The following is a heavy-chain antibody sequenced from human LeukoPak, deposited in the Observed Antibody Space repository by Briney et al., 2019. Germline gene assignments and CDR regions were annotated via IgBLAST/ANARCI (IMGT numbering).Heavy chain of an antibody. J-gene: IGHJ5*02. V-gene: IGHV4-61*01. CDR3: AVELNYGDYLWFDP. Sequence: SETLSLTCTVSGGSVSSGSYYWSWIRQPPGKGLEWIGYIYYSGSTNYNPSLKSRVTISVDTSKNQFSLKLSSVTAADTAVYYCAVELNYGDYLWFDPWGQGTLVTVSS. D-gene: IGHD4-17*01. CDR2: IYYSGST. CDR1: GGSVSSGSYY.